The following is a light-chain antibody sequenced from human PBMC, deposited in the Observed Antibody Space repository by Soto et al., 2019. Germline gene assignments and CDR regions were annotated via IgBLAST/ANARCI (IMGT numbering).Light chain of an antibody. Sequence: QSVLTQPASVSGSPGQSITISCTGTSSDVGGYKYVSWYQQHPDKAPKLIIYDVTNRPSGISNRFSGSKSGNMASLTISGLQAEDEADYYCSSYTSSSSYVFGTGTKLTVL. V-gene: IGLV2-14*01. CDR3: SSYTSSSSYV. CDR1: SSDVGGYKY. J-gene: IGLJ1*01. CDR2: DVT.